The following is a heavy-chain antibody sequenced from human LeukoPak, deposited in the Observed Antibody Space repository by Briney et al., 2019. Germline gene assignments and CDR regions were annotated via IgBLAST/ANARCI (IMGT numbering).Heavy chain of an antibody. CDR2: INYSGTT. V-gene: IGHV4-39*01. J-gene: IGHJ4*02. Sequence: PSETLSLTCTVSGGAIISDNFYWGCVRPPPGKGLVWVGSINYSGTTYYNPSLRSRVSISVDTSRTQFFLRLNAVTAADTAVYYCGRLFDSWGQGILVTVSS. CDR3: GRLFDS. CDR1: GGAIISDNFY.